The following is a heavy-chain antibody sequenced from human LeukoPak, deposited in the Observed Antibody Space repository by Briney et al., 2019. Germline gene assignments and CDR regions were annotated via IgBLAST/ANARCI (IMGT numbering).Heavy chain of an antibody. Sequence: GGSLRLYCAASGFTFSSYSMNWVRQAPGKGLEWVSSISSSSSYIYYADSVKGRFTISRDNAKNSLYLQMNRLRAEDTAVYYCATLFRDYGDSGLSVFDYWGQGTLVTVPS. J-gene: IGHJ4*02. CDR1: GFTFSSYS. CDR3: ATLFRDYGDSGLSVFDY. D-gene: IGHD4-17*01. CDR2: ISSSSSYI. V-gene: IGHV3-21*01.